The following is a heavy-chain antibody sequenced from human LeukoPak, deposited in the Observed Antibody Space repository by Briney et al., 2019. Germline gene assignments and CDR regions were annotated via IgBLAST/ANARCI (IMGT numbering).Heavy chain of an antibody. CDR2: ISSSSAYI. Sequence: PGGSLRLSCAASGFTFSSYSMNWVRQAPGKGLEWVSSISSSSAYIYYADSLKGRFTISRDNAKNSLFLLLNSLSAEDTAVYYCARGVLVTFGAYSFDYWGQGTLVTVSS. D-gene: IGHD3-16*01. CDR3: ARGVLVTFGAYSFDY. J-gene: IGHJ4*02. V-gene: IGHV3-21*01. CDR1: GFTFSSYS.